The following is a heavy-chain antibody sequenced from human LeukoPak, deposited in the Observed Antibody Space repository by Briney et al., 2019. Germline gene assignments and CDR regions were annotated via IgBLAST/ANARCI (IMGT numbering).Heavy chain of an antibody. CDR1: GFIFSSYS. V-gene: IGHV3-21*01. D-gene: IGHD3-16*01. CDR2: ISSSSSYI. J-gene: IGHJ6*02. CDR3: ASRDILWDYYYYGMDV. Sequence: GGSLRLSCAASGFIFSSYSMNWVRQAPGKGLEWVSSISSSSSYIYYADSVKGRFTISRDNAKNSLYLQMNSLRAEDTAVYYCASRDILWDYYYYGMDVWGQGTTVTVSS.